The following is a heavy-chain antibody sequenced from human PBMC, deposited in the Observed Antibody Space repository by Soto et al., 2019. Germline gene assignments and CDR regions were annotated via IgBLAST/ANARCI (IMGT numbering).Heavy chain of an antibody. D-gene: IGHD3-3*01. CDR1: GGSISSGGYY. J-gene: IGHJ6*02. CDR2: IYYSGST. V-gene: IGHV4-31*03. Sequence: SETLSLTCTVSGGSISSGGYYWSWICQHPGKGLEWIGYIYYSGSTYYNPSLKSRVTISVDTSKNQFSLKLSSVTAADTAVYYCARDPRYDFWSGPYGMDVWGQGTTVTVSS. CDR3: ARDPRYDFWSGPYGMDV.